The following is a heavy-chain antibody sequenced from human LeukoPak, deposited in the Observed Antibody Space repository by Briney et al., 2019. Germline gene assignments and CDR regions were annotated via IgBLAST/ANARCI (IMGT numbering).Heavy chain of an antibody. CDR3: ARDFSAAGTRWFDP. J-gene: IGHJ5*02. D-gene: IGHD6-13*01. V-gene: IGHV4-59*01. CDR1: GGSISCYY. CDR2: IYYSGST. Sequence: PSETLSLTCTVYGGSISCYYWSWIRQPPGKGLEWIGYIYYSGSTNYNPSLKSRVTISVDTSKNQFSLKLSSVTAADTAVYYCARDFSAAGTRWFDPWGQGTLVTVSS.